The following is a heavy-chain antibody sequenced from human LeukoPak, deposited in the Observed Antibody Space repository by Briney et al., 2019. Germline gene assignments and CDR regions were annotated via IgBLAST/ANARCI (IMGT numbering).Heavy chain of an antibody. CDR1: GGSISSYY. CDR2: ICYSGST. CDR3: ARDGSGSYLL. Sequence: SETLSLTCTVSGGSISSYYWSWIRQPPGKGLGWIGYICYSGSTNYNPSLKSRVTISVDTSKNQFSLKLSSVTAADTAVYYCARDGSGSYLLWGQGTLVTVSS. D-gene: IGHD3-10*01. V-gene: IGHV4-59*01. J-gene: IGHJ4*02.